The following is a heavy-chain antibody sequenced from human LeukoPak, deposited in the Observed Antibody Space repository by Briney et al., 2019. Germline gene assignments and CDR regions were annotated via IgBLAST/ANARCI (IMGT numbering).Heavy chain of an antibody. CDR3: AIVGGEDDY. CDR2: GGEL. V-gene: IGHV3-23*01. D-gene: IGHD4-17*01. J-gene: IGHJ4*02. Sequence: GGELYYADSVKGRFTISRDNSENTLYLQMSGLRAEDTAVYYCAIVGGEDDYWGQGTLVTVSS.